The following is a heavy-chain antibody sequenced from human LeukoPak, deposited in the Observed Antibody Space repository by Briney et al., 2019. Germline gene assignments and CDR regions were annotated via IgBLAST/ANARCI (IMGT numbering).Heavy chain of an antibody. CDR2: IIPFFTRT. J-gene: IGHJ3*02. V-gene: IGHV1-69*05. CDR3: ARAASLGAFDI. CDR1: GGNFSSYA. Sequence: ASVKVSCKASGGNFSSYAITWVRQAPGQGLEWMGGIIPFFTRTYYAQRFRGRVLITTGESTTTVYMELSSLRSEDTAVYYCARAASLGAFDIWGQGTMVTVSS.